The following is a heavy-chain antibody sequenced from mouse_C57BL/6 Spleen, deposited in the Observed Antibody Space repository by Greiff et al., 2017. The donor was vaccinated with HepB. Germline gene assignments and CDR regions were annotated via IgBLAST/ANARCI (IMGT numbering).Heavy chain of an antibody. CDR2: INYDGSST. Sequence: DVHLVESEGGLVQPGSSMKLSCTASGFTFSDYYMAWVRQVPEKGLEWVANINYDGSSTYYLDSLKSRFIISRDNAKNILYLQMSSLKSEDTATYYCARDYDGGAMDYWGQGTSVTVSS. D-gene: IGHD2-3*01. V-gene: IGHV5-16*01. J-gene: IGHJ4*01. CDR3: ARDYDGGAMDY. CDR1: GFTFSDYY.